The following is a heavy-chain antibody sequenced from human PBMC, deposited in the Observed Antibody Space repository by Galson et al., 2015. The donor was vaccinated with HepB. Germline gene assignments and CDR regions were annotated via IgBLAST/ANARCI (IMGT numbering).Heavy chain of an antibody. CDR3: ARRIDGGSPPYYGMDV. V-gene: IGHV3-11*03. CDR2: ISSSSSYT. CDR1: GFTFSDYY. Sequence: SLRLSCAASGFTFSDYYMSWIRQAPGKGLERVSYISSSSSYTNYADSVKGRFTISRDNAKNSLFLQMNSLRAEDTALYHCARRIDGGSPPYYGMDVWGQGTTVTVSS. D-gene: IGHD2-15*01. J-gene: IGHJ6*02.